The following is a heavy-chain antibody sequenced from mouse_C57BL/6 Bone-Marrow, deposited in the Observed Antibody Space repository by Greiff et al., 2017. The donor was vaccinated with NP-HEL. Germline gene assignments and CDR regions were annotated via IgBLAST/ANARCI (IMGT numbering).Heavy chain of an antibody. V-gene: IGHV5-4*01. J-gene: IGHJ3*01. CDR1: GFTFSSYA. D-gene: IGHD2-3*01. CDR2: ISDGGSYT. CDR3: ARDGIYDCYYGAY. Sequence: DVMLVESGGGLVKPGGSLKLSCAASGFTFSSYAMSWVRQTPEKRLEWVATISDGGSYTYYPDNVKGRFTISRDNAKNTLYLQMSHLKSDDTAMYYCARDGIYDCYYGAYWGQGTLVTVSA.